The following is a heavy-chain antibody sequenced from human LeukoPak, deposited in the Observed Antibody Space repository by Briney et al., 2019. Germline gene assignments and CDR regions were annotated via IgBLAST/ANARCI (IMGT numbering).Heavy chain of an antibody. CDR1: GFTFSSYW. Sequence: GGSLRLSCAASGFTFSSYWMHWVRQAPGKGLVWVSRIKSDGKTNYADSVKGRFTISRDNAKNTVSLQMNSLRAEDTGVYYCARAPSETGGYYPEYFRHWGQGTLVTVSS. CDR3: ARAPSETGGYYPEYFRH. V-gene: IGHV3-74*01. J-gene: IGHJ1*01. CDR2: IKSDGKT. D-gene: IGHD3-22*01.